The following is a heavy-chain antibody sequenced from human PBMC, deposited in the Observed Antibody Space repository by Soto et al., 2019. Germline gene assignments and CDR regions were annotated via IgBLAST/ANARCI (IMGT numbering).Heavy chain of an antibody. D-gene: IGHD2-21*02. J-gene: IGHJ4*01. Sequence: VELCCAESGDSFYSNVMHCSLQSHKQRLEWMGWVTGGNGDTKYSQKFQGRVTITRDTSATTAYMELSRLTSEDKAVYYCARDSGVRGPSGDLDYWGHGTPVTVSS. CDR3: ARDSGVRGPSGDLDY. CDR2: VTGGNGDT. CDR1: GDSFYSNV. V-gene: IGHV1-3*01.